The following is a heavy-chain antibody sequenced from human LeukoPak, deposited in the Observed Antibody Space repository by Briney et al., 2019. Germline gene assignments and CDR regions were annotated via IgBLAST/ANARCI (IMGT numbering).Heavy chain of an antibody. CDR1: GESISSHY. CDR2: ITNSGTT. CDR3: ARDYDYVWGSYLYYYMDV. J-gene: IGHJ6*03. V-gene: IGHV4-59*11. D-gene: IGHD3-16*02. Sequence: KPSETLSLTCNVSGESISSHYWSWTRQSPGRGLEWIGYITNSGTTKFNPSLKSRVTISRDTSKNQISLRLSSVTAADTAVYYCARDYDYVWGSYLYYYMDVWGKGATVTVSS.